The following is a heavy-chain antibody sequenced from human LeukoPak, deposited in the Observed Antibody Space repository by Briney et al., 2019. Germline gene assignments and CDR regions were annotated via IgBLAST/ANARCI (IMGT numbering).Heavy chain of an antibody. CDR3: ARLPLGAFGEVLNFDL. CDR1: GEFFSAYY. CDR2: INHSGIT. V-gene: IGHV4-34*01. D-gene: IGHD3-10*01. Sequence: SETLSLTCDVYGEFFSAYYWSWIRQPPGKGLEWIGDINHSGITKYNPSLKSRGTLLIDTSKSHFSLNVNSVPAADTSVYYCARLPLGAFGEVLNFDLWGQGTVVTVSS. J-gene: IGHJ4*02.